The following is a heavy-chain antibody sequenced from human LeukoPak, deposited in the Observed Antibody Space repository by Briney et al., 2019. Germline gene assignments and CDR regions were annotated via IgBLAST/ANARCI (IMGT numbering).Heavy chain of an antibody. V-gene: IGHV4-59*01. CDR2: IYYSGST. Sequence: SETLSLTCTVSGGSISSYYWSWIRQPPGKGLEWIGYIYYSGSTNYNPSLKSRVTISVDTSKNQFSLKLSSVTAADTAVYYCAREVGEYSYVRYYYYYMDVWGKGTTVTVSS. D-gene: IGHD5-18*01. CDR3: AREVGEYSYVRYYYYYMDV. CDR1: GGSISSYY. J-gene: IGHJ6*03.